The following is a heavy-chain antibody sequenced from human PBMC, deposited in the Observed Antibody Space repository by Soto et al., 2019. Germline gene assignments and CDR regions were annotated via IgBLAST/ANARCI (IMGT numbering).Heavy chain of an antibody. D-gene: IGHD5-12*01. V-gene: IGHV3-7*01. CDR1: GFTLSSYW. Sequence: GGSLRLSCAASGFTLSSYWMSWVCQAPGKGLDWVANIKQEGSEKYYVDSVKGLFTISRDNAKNSLYLQMNSLGAEDTAVYSCERTKPLSGYAGYYGMDVWGQGPTVNVSS. CDR3: ERTKPLSGYAGYYGMDV. J-gene: IGHJ6*02. CDR2: IKQEGSEK.